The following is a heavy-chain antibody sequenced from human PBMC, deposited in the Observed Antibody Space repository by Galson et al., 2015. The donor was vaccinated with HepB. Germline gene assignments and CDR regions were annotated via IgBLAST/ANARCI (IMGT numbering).Heavy chain of an antibody. Sequence: SLRLSCAASGFTFSSYSMNWVRQAPGKGLEWVSSISSSSSYIYYADSVKGRFTISRDNAKNSLYLQMNSLRAEDTAVYYCARGTYYYDSSGYYYNYMDVWGQGTTVTVSS. CDR2: ISSSSSYI. V-gene: IGHV3-21*04. CDR3: ARGTYYYDSSGYYYNYMDV. J-gene: IGHJ6*02. CDR1: GFTFSSYS. D-gene: IGHD3-22*01.